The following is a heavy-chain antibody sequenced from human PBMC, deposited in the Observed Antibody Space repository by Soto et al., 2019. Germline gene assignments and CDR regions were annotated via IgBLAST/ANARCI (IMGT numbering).Heavy chain of an antibody. CDR1: GFTFSSYG. CDR2: IWYDGSNK. D-gene: IGHD6-13*01. V-gene: IGHV3-33*01. Sequence: QVQLVESGGGMVQPGRSLRLSCAASGFTFSSYGMHWVRQAPGKGLEWVAVIWYDGSNKYYADSVKGRFTISRDNSKNTLYLQMTSLRAEDTAVYYCARSIAAAGSFGPYYYYGMDVWGQGTTVTVSS. CDR3: ARSIAAAGSFGPYYYYGMDV. J-gene: IGHJ6*02.